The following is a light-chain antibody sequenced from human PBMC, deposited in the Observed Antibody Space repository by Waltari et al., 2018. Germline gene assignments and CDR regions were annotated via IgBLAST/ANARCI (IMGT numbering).Light chain of an antibody. V-gene: IGLV1-44*01. J-gene: IGLJ3*02. CDR3: GAWDDGVKEWV. CDR2: STT. Sequence: QSVLTQPPSASGTPGRRVTIPCSGTLYNIGINTVNWYQQFPGSAPKLPIFSTTQRPSGVPDRFSASKSGTSASLAINGLQAADEADYYCGAWDDGVKEWVFGGGTKLTVL. CDR1: LYNIGINT.